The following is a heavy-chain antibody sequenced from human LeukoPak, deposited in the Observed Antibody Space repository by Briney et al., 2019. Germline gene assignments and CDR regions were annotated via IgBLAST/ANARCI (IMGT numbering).Heavy chain of an antibody. CDR2: INWNGGST. CDR1: GFTFDDYG. D-gene: IGHD4-17*01. J-gene: IGHJ3*02. V-gene: IGHV3-20*04. CDR3: ARELYGDYGSDAFDI. Sequence: GGSLRLSCAASGFTFDDYGMSWVRQAPGKGLEWVSGINWNGGSTGYADSVKGRFTISRDNAKNSLYLQMNSLRAEDTALYCCARELYGDYGSDAFDIWGQGTMVTVSS.